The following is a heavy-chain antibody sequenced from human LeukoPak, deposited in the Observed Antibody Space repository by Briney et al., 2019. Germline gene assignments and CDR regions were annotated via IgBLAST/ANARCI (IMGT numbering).Heavy chain of an antibody. CDR2: ISSSSSYI. D-gene: IGHD3-22*01. V-gene: IGHV3-21*04. CDR1: GFTFSSYS. J-gene: IGHJ4*02. CDR3: ARENYYDSSGYSLDY. Sequence: GGSLRLSCAASGFTFSSYSMNWVRQAPGKGLEWVSSISSSSSYIYYADSVKGRFTISRDNAKNSLYLQMNSLRAEDTAVYYCARENYYDSSGYSLDYWGQGTLVTVSS.